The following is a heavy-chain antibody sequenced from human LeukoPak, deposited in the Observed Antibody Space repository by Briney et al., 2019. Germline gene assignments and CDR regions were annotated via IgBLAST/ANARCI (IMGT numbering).Heavy chain of an antibody. Sequence: QTGGSLRLSCAASGFTFSSYAMSWVRQAPGKGLGWVSAISGSGGSTYYADSVKGRFTISRDNSKNTLYLQMNSLRAEDTAVYYCAKSPSSGYYFGYFQHWGQGTLVTVSS. CDR2: ISGSGGST. CDR3: AKSPSSGYYFGYFQH. D-gene: IGHD3-22*01. V-gene: IGHV3-23*01. J-gene: IGHJ1*01. CDR1: GFTFSSYA.